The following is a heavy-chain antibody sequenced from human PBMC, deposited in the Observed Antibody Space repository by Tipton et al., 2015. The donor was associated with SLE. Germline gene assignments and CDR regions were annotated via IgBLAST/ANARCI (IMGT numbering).Heavy chain of an antibody. D-gene: IGHD2/OR15-2a*01. V-gene: IGHV4-59*08. CDR1: GGSIRSYY. J-gene: IGHJ4*02. CDR3: ARSSSVRTLLWPTFAY. Sequence: LRLSCTVSGGSIRSYYWTWIRQPPGKGLEWIGNFYHRGTTYYNPSLKSRVTISADTSKNHLSLKLTSVTAADTAVYFCARSSSVRTLLWPTFAYWGQGTLVTVSS. CDR2: FYHRGTT.